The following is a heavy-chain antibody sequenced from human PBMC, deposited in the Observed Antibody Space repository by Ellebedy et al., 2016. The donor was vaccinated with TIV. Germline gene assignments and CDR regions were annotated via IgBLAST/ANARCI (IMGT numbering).Heavy chain of an antibody. V-gene: IGHV3-74*01. D-gene: IGHD4-17*01. CDR1: GFTFSSYW. Sequence: GGSLRLSCAASGFTFSSYWMHWVRQAPGKGLVWVSRINSDGSSTNYADSVKGRFTISRDNAKNTLYLQMNSLRAEDTAVYYCARWPSGDAPLDYWGQGTLVTVSS. CDR2: INSDGSST. J-gene: IGHJ4*02. CDR3: ARWPSGDAPLDY.